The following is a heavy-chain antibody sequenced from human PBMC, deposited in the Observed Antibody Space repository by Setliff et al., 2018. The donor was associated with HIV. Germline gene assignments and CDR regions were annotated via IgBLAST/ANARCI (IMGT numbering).Heavy chain of an antibody. CDR1: GGSFSGYY. V-gene: IGHV4-59*12. CDR2: IYIYNSGST. J-gene: IGHJ3*02. CDR3: ARSPLIYYDKSDAFDI. Sequence: SETLSLTCSVSGGSFSGYYWSWIRQPPGKGLEWIGYIYIYNSGSTNYNPSLTSRVTISADTSKNQFSLKLSSVTAADMAVYYCARSPLIYYDKSDAFDIWGQGTMVTVSS. D-gene: IGHD3-22*01.